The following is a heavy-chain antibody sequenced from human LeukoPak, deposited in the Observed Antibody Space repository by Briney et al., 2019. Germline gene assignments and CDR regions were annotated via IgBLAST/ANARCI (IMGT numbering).Heavy chain of an antibody. V-gene: IGHV3-49*03. D-gene: IGHD6-19*01. CDR1: GFTLGDYA. CDR2: IRSKAYGGTT. Sequence: GGSLRLSCTASGFTLGDYAMSWFRQAPGKGLEWVGFIRSKAYGGTTEYAASVKGRFTISRDDTKSIAYLQMNSLKTEDTAVYYCTREDIAVADYWGQGTLVTVSS. J-gene: IGHJ4*02. CDR3: TREDIAVADY.